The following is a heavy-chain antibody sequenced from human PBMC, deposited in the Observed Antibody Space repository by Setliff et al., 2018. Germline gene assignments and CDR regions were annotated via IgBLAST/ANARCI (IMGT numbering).Heavy chain of an antibody. Sequence: PSETLSLTCAVAGSAIISGHYWGWVRRPPGKGLEWIGSFRPSGKTYYNPSLKSRVTISVDTSKKHFSLNLTSATAADTAVYYCVREVGDGYGVDAYAGAGFDIWGQGTMVTVSS. CDR2: FRPSGKT. CDR1: GSAIISGHY. J-gene: IGHJ3*02. V-gene: IGHV4-38-2*02. CDR3: VREVGDGYGVDAYAGAGFDI. D-gene: IGHD3-16*01.